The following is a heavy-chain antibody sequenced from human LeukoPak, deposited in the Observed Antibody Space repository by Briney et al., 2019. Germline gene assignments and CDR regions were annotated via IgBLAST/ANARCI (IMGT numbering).Heavy chain of an antibody. Sequence: KPGGSLRLACTASGFTFMSYIMSWVRQAPGKGLEWVSSISGSGTYIYYVDSLKGRFTISRDNAKNSLYLQMNSLRAEDTAVYFCSRSLYDTSGWPPGAFDFWGQGTMVTVSS. CDR1: GFTFMSYI. CDR3: SRSLYDTSGWPPGAFDF. V-gene: IGHV3-21*01. J-gene: IGHJ3*01. CDR2: ISGSGTYI. D-gene: IGHD6-19*01.